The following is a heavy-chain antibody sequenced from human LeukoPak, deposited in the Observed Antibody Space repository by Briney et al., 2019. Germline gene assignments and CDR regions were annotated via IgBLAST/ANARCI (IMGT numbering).Heavy chain of an antibody. Sequence: GGSLILSCAASGFSFSDYYTSWIRQAPGKGLEWVSYISSSSSYTNYADSVKGRFTISRDNAKNSLYLQMNSLRAEDTAVYYCARNYNWNDGWGDGTLVTVSS. J-gene: IGHJ5*01. CDR2: ISSSSSYT. CDR1: GFSFSDYY. D-gene: IGHD3-10*01. CDR3: ARNYNWNDG. V-gene: IGHV3-11*03.